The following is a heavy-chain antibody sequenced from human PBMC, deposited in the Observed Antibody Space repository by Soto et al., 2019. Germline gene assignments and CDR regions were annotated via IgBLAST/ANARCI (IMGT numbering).Heavy chain of an antibody. J-gene: IGHJ4*02. CDR1: SGSISGYY. CDR2: ISYIGNT. V-gene: IGHV4-59*08. D-gene: IGHD4-17*01. CDR3: ARFDFGDYRSLDY. Sequence: QVHLQESGPGLVKPSETLSLTCTVSSGSISGYYWSWIRQPPGKGLECIGYISYIGNTHYNPSLMSRVTISIDTSKNQFSLKVTSVTAADTAVYYCARFDFGDYRSLDYWGQGTLVTVSS.